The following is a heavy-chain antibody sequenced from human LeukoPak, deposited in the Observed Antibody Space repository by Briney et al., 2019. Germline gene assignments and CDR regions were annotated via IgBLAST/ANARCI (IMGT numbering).Heavy chain of an antibody. CDR2: NSSSSSYI. CDR3: ARDLGGYYYDSHR. CDR1: GFTFSNYN. D-gene: IGHD3-22*01. Sequence: PGGSLRLSCAASGFTFSNYNMNWVRQTPGKGLEWVSSNSSSSSYIYYADSVKGRFTISRDNAKNSLYLQMNSLRAEDTAVYYCARDLGGYYYDSHRWGQGTLVTVSS. J-gene: IGHJ4*02. V-gene: IGHV3-21*01.